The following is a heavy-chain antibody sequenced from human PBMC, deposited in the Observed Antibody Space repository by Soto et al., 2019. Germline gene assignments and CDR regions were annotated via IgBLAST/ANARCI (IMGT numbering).Heavy chain of an antibody. D-gene: IGHD6-19*01. CDR1: GGSFSGYY. J-gene: IGHJ6*03. CDR2: INHSGST. CDR3: ARGAAVAGHYYYYYYMDV. Sequence: SETLSLTCAVYGGSFSGYYWSWIRQPPGKGLEWIGEINHSGSTNYNPSLKSRVTISVDTSKNQFSLKLSSVTAADTAVYYCARGAAVAGHYYYYYYMDVWGKGTTVTVSS. V-gene: IGHV4-34*01.